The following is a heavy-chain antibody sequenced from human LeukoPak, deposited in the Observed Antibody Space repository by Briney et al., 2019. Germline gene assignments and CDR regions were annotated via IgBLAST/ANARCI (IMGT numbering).Heavy chain of an antibody. J-gene: IGHJ4*02. V-gene: IGHV3-30-3*01. Sequence: PGGSLRLSCAASGFTFSSYAMHWFRQAPGKGLEWVAVISYDGSNKYYADSVKGRFTISRDNSKSTLYLQMNSLRAEDTAVYYCARDGYGDALHLDYWGQGTLVTVSS. CDR1: GFTFSSYA. D-gene: IGHD4-17*01. CDR3: ARDGYGDALHLDY. CDR2: ISYDGSNK.